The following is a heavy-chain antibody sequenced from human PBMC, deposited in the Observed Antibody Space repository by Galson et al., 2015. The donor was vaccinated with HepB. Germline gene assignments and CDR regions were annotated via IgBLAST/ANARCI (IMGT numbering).Heavy chain of an antibody. D-gene: IGHD5-12*01. CDR1: GGSISSYY. CDR2: IYYSGST. CDR3: ASHSGYDLQAPLDY. V-gene: IGHV4-59*01. Sequence: ETLSLTCTVSGGSISSYYWSWIRQPPGKGLEWIGYIYYSGSTNYNPSLKSRVTISVDTSKNQFSLKLSSVTAADTAVYYCASHSGYDLQAPLDYWGQGTLVTVSS. J-gene: IGHJ4*02.